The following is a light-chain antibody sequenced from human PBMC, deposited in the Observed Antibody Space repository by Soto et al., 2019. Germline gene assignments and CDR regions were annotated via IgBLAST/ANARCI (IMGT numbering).Light chain of an antibody. J-gene: IGLJ2*01. CDR2: DGS. CDR1: GSD. Sequence: QSALTQPASVSGSPGQSITISCTGAGSDVSWYQHHPGKSPKLNIFDGSNRPSGISDRFSGSKTGNTASLTISGLRAADEAGYYCVSDRSTSTLVVFGGGTELTVL. CDR3: VSDRSTSTLVV. V-gene: IGLV2-14*03.